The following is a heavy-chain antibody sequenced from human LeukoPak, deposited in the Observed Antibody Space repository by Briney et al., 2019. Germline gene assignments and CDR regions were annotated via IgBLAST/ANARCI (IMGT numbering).Heavy chain of an antibody. Sequence: GGSLRLSCAASGFTFCSYSMNWVRQAPGKGLEWVSAISGSGGSTYYADSVKGRFTISRDNSKNTLYLQMNSLRAEDTAVYYCARAYYDFWSGYYTWGQGTLVTVSS. D-gene: IGHD3-3*01. V-gene: IGHV3-23*01. CDR1: GFTFCSYS. J-gene: IGHJ4*02. CDR3: ARAYYDFWSGYYT. CDR2: ISGSGGST.